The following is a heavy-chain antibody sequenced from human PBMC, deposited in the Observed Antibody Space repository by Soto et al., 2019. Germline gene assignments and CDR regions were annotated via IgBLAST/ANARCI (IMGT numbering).Heavy chain of an antibody. CDR1: GFTFSSYA. J-gene: IGHJ3*02. D-gene: IGHD3-3*01. CDR2: ISYDGSNK. CDR3: ARDLPLFLEWLPNLGGAFDI. Sequence: GGSLRLSCAASGFTFSSYAMHWVRQAPGKGLEWVAVISYDGSNKYYADSVKGRFTISRDNSKNTLYLQMNSLRAEDTAVYYCARDLPLFLEWLPNLGGAFDIWGQGTMVTVSS. V-gene: IGHV3-30-3*01.